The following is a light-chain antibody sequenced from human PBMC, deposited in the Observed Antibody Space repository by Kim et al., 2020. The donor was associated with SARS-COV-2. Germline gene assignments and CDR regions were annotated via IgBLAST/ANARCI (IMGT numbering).Light chain of an antibody. Sequence: GQSITSSCSGTSSDVCAYNYVSWYQHYPGKTPKLMIFNVSQRPSGVSDRFSGSKSGNTASLTISGLQGDDEADYFCSSYTGSRSYVFGTGTKVTVL. CDR3: SSYTGSRSYV. J-gene: IGLJ1*01. CDR2: NVS. CDR1: SSDVCAYNY. V-gene: IGLV2-14*03.